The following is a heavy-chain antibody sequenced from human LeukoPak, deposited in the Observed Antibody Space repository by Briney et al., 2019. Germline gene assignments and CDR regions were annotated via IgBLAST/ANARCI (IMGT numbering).Heavy chain of an antibody. V-gene: IGHV4-59*01. CDR3: ERVRFLEWPAPMDV. D-gene: IGHD3-3*01. CDR1: GGSISSYY. CDR2: IYHSGSST. Sequence: SGTLCLTCTASGGSISSYYWTWMRQAPGKGLEWMAFIYHSGSSTYYNPSLNSRFTISVDTSKNQLYLKMSSVTAADTAVYYCERVRFLEWPAPMDVWGKGITVTDSS. J-gene: IGHJ6*03.